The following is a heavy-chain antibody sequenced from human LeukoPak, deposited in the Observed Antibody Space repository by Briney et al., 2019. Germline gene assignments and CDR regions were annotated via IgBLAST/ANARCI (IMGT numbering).Heavy chain of an antibody. CDR3: ARGAFQLLLLLY. CDR1: GYAFTSYD. CDR2: MNPNSGNT. V-gene: IGHV1-8*01. J-gene: IGHJ4*02. D-gene: IGHD2-2*01. Sequence: ASVKVSCKASGYAFTSYDINWVRQATGQGLEWMGWMNPNSGNTGYAQKFQGRVTMTRNTSISTAYMELSSLRSEDTAVYYCARGAFQLLLLLYWGQGTLVTVSS.